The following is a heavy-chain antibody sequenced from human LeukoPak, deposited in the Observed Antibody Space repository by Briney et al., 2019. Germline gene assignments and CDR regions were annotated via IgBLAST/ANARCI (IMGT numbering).Heavy chain of an antibody. CDR1: GFTFSSHA. CDR2: IKQDGSEK. V-gene: IGHV3-7*01. D-gene: IGHD3-22*01. Sequence: GSLRLSCVVSGFTFSSHAMSWVRQAPGKGLEWVANIKQDGSEKYYVDSVKGRFTISRDNAKNSLYLQMNSLRAEDTAVYYCARGDYYDSSGYYHYWGQGTLVTVSS. J-gene: IGHJ4*02. CDR3: ARGDYYDSSGYYHY.